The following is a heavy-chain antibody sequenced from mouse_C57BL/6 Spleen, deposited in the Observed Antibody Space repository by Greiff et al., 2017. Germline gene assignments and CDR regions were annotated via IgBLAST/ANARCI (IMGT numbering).Heavy chain of an antibody. CDR1: GFNIKDYY. CDR2: IDPEDGET. Sequence: EVKLMESGAELVKPGASVKLSCTASGFNIKDYYMHWVKQRPEQGLEWIGRIDPEDGETKYAPKFQGKATITADTSSNTAYLQLSSLTSEDTAVYYCAREMDLYWYFDVWGTGTTVTVSS. CDR3: AREMDLYWYFDV. V-gene: IGHV14-2*01. D-gene: IGHD2-3*01. J-gene: IGHJ1*03.